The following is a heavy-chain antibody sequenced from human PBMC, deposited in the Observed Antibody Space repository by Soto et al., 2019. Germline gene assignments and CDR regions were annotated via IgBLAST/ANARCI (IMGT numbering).Heavy chain of an antibody. V-gene: IGHV3-23*01. D-gene: IGHD6-19*01. Sequence: GGSLRLSCAASGFTFSSYVMSWVRQAPGKGLEWVSAISGSGGSTYYADSVKGRFTISRDNSKNTLYLQMNSLRAEDTAVYYCAKDYLHLAQWLVHYYYYGMDVWGQGTTVTVSS. CDR2: ISGSGGST. CDR1: GFTFSSYV. J-gene: IGHJ6*02. CDR3: AKDYLHLAQWLVHYYYYGMDV.